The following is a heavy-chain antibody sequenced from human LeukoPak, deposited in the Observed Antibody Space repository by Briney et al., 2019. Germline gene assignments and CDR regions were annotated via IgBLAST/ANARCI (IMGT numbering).Heavy chain of an antibody. CDR2: INPNSGGT. Sequence: ASVKVSCKVSGYTFTGYYMHWVRQAPGQGLEWMGWINPNSGGTNYAQKFQGWVTMTRDTSISTAYMELSRLRSDDTAVYYCARLTGYGDYGDYWGQGTLVTVSS. D-gene: IGHD3-9*01. CDR3: ARLTGYGDYGDY. J-gene: IGHJ4*02. CDR1: GYTFTGYY. V-gene: IGHV1-2*04.